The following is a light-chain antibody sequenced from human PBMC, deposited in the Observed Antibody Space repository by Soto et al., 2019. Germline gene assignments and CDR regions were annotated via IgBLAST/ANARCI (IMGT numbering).Light chain of an antibody. J-gene: IGKJ2*01. V-gene: IGKV3-15*01. CDR2: GAS. CDR1: QSVGSN. CDR3: QQYDRWPYT. Sequence: EIVMTQSQTTLSVSPGESATLSCRASQSVGSNLAWYLQKPGQTPRLLIYGASARATGIPARFSGSGSGTEFTLTISSLQSEDFAVYYCQQYDRWPYTFGQGTKLEIK.